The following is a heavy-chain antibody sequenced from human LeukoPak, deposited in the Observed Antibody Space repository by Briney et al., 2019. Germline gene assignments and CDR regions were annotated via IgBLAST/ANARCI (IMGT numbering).Heavy chain of an antibody. D-gene: IGHD3-9*01. CDR1: GYTFTGYY. CDR2: INPNSGGT. J-gene: IGHJ5*02. V-gene: IGHV1-2*02. CDR3: ARDNWDILTGYYRFRSDNWFDP. Sequence: GASVKVSCKASGYTFTGYYMHWVRQAPGQVLAWMGWINPNSGGTNYAQKFQGRVTMTRDTSISTAYMELSRLRSDDTAVYYCARDNWDILTGYYRFRSDNWFDPWGQGTLVTVSS.